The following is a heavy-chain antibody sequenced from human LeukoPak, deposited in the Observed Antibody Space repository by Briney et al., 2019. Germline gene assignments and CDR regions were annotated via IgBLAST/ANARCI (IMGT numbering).Heavy chain of an antibody. J-gene: IGHJ4*02. CDR1: GGSFSGYY. Sequence: SEPLSLPCAVYGGSFSGYYWSWIRPPPGKGREWIGEINHSGSTNYNPSLKSRVTISVDTSKNHFSLKVSSVTAADTAGYYGARGWAGRPGYFDYWGQGTLVTVSS. CDR2: INHSGST. V-gene: IGHV4-34*01. D-gene: IGHD1-26*01. CDR3: ARGWAGRPGYFDY.